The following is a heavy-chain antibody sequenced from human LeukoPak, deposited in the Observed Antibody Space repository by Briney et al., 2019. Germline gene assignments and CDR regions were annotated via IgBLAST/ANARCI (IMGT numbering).Heavy chain of an antibody. CDR2: IYYSGST. V-gene: IGHV4-59*01. J-gene: IGHJ6*03. Sequence: SETLSLTCTVSGGSISSYYWSWIRQPPGKGLEWIGYIYYSGSTNYNPSLKSRVTISVDTSKNQFSLKLSSVTAADTAVYYCARRRTAAHDYYYYYMDVWGKGTTVTVSS. CDR3: ARRRTAAHDYYYYYMDV. D-gene: IGHD6-6*01. CDR1: GGSISSYY.